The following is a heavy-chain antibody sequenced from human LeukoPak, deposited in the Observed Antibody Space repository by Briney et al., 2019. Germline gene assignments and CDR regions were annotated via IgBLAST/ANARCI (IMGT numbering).Heavy chain of an antibody. J-gene: IGHJ6*02. Sequence: PSETLSLTCSVSGASISNFYWNWIRQSPEKGLEWIGYVYASGSTSYNPSLKSRVTISIDTSKTQFSLKLSSVTAADTAVYFCARDKGVDYYYYAMDDWGQGTTVTVSS. CDR2: VYASGST. V-gene: IGHV4-59*01. D-gene: IGHD3-10*01. CDR1: GASISNFY. CDR3: ARDKGVDYYYYAMDD.